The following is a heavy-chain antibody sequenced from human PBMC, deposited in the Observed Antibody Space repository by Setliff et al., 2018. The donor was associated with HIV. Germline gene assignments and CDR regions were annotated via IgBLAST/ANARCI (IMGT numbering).Heavy chain of an antibody. V-gene: IGHV3-21*06. CDR2: ISGTSYI. Sequence: GGSLRLSCTTSGFTFGSYGMHWVRQAPGKGLEWVSSISGTSYIYYADSVKGRFTVSRDNAKNSLYLHINSLRAEDTAVYYCARHELVGYYYSIDYWGQGTLVTVSS. D-gene: IGHD3-22*01. CDR3: ARHELVGYYYSIDY. J-gene: IGHJ4*02. CDR1: GFTFGSYG.